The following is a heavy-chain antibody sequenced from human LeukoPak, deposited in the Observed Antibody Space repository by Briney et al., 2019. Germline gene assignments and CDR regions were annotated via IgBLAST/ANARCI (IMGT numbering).Heavy chain of an antibody. CDR2: IGSGVGTI. J-gene: IGHJ4*02. CDR3: ARRDGVNAILTGFYNY. D-gene: IGHD3-9*01. CDR1: GFTFSQYD. V-gene: IGHV3-48*03. Sequence: GGSLRLSCAASGFTFSQYDMNWVRQAPGKGLEWVLYIGSGVGTIFYADFVKGRFTISRDKAKNSLYLQMNSLRANDTCVYYCARRDGVNAILTGFYNYCSQRSLVAVSS.